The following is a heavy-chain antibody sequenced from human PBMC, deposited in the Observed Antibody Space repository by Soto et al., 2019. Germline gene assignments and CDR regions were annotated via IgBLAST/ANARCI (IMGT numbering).Heavy chain of an antibody. Sequence: PSETLSLTCTVSGGSISSYYWSWIRQPPGKGLEWIGYIYYSGSTNYNPSLKSRVTISVDTSKNQFSLKLSSVTAADTAVYYCARAFGEVRGVIITLTAFDIWGQGTMVTVS. V-gene: IGHV4-59*01. D-gene: IGHD3-10*01. J-gene: IGHJ3*02. CDR1: GGSISSYY. CDR3: ARAFGEVRGVIITLTAFDI. CDR2: IYYSGST.